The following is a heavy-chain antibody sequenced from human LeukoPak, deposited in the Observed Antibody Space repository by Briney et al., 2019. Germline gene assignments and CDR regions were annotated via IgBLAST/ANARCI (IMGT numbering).Heavy chain of an antibody. V-gene: IGHV4-59*01. CDR3: ARARHYYDSSGYSRYFDY. D-gene: IGHD3-22*01. J-gene: IGHJ4*02. Sequence: PSETLSLTCTVSGGSISSYYWSWIRQPPGKGLEWIGYIYYSGSTNYNPSLKSRVTISVDTSKNQFSLKLSSVTAADTAVYYCARARHYYDSSGYSRYFDYWGQETLVTVSS. CDR2: IYYSGST. CDR1: GGSISSYY.